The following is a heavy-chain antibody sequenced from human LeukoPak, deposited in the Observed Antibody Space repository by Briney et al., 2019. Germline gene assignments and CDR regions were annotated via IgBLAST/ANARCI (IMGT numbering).Heavy chain of an antibody. D-gene: IGHD2-21*02. CDR3: ARVRQNCGGDCYSGAFDY. CDR1: GGTFNSYA. J-gene: IGHJ4*02. Sequence: ASVKVSCKASGGTFNSYAISWVRQAPGQGLEWMGGIIPIFGTANYAQKFQGRVTITADESTSTAYMELSSLRSEDTAVYYCARVRQNCGGDCYSGAFDYWGQGTLVTVSS. V-gene: IGHV1-69*13. CDR2: IIPIFGTA.